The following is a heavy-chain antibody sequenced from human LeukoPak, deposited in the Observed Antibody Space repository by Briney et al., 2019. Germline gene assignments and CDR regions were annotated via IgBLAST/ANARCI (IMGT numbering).Heavy chain of an antibody. D-gene: IGHD2-8*01. V-gene: IGHV3-74*01. J-gene: IGHJ4*02. CDR3: ARAINGSFSKTLDY. CDR2: FSSDGKDI. CDR1: GFTVSSNY. Sequence: GGSLRLSCAASGFTVSSNYMIWVRQAPGKGLVWVSRFSSDGKDIAYADSVKGRFTISRDIAKNTLYLQMNGLRADDTAVYYCARAINGSFSKTLDYWGQGSLVTVSS.